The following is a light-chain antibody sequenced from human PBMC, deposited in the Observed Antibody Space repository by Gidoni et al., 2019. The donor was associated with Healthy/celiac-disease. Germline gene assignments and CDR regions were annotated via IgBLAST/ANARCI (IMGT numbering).Light chain of an antibody. Sequence: EMVLTQSPATLSLSPGERATLSCRASQSVSSYLAWYQQKHGQAPRLLIYDASNRATGIPARFSGSGSGTDFTLTISSREPEDFAVYYCQQRSNWPLLTFGGGTKVEIK. CDR1: QSVSSY. CDR3: QQRSNWPLLT. V-gene: IGKV3-11*01. J-gene: IGKJ4*01. CDR2: DAS.